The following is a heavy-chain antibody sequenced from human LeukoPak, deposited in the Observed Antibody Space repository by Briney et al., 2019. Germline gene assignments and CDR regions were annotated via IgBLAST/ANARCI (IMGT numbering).Heavy chain of an antibody. CDR1: GYTFTSYY. CDR3: ARDLGSVAALRFDP. Sequence: ASVKVSCKPSGYTFTSYYLHWVRQAPGQGLECMGMINPSGGTTSYARKFQGRVTMTRDTSTSTVYMELSSLRSEDTAVYYCARDLGSVAALRFDPWGQGTLVTVSS. D-gene: IGHD6-6*01. CDR2: INPSGGTT. V-gene: IGHV1-46*01. J-gene: IGHJ5*02.